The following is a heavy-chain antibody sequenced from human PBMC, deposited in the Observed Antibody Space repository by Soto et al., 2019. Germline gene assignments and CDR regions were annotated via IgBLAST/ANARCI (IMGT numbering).Heavy chain of an antibody. Sequence: PGGTLRLSCAASGFTFSSYAMSWVRQAPGKGLEWVSAISGSGGSTYYADSVKGRFTISRDNSKNTLYLQMNSLRAEDTAVYYCAKDKHSLSVRYKDVWGKGTTVTVSS. J-gene: IGHJ6*03. CDR3: AKDKHSLSVRYKDV. V-gene: IGHV3-23*01. D-gene: IGHD5-18*01. CDR1: GFTFSSYA. CDR2: ISGSGGST.